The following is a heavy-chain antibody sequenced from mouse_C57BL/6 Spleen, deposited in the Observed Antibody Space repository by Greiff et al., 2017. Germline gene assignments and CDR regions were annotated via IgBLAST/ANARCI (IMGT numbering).Heavy chain of an antibody. Sequence: QVQLQQPGAELVKPGASVKMSCKASGYTFTSYWITWVKQRPGQGLEWIGDIYPGSGSTNYNEKFKSKATLTVDTSSSTAYMQLSSLTSEDSAVYYCASAYYSNYALFYAMDYWGQGTSVTVSS. V-gene: IGHV1-55*01. CDR1: GYTFTSYW. J-gene: IGHJ4*01. CDR2: IYPGSGST. CDR3: ASAYYSNYALFYAMDY. D-gene: IGHD2-5*01.